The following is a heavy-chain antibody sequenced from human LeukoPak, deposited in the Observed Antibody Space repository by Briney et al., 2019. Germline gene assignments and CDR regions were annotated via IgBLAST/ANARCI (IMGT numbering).Heavy chain of an antibody. D-gene: IGHD2-2*01. J-gene: IGHJ3*02. CDR2: IYYSGST. CDR3: ARDYCSSTSCYHAFDI. V-gene: IGHV4-31*03. CDR1: GGSISSGGYY. Sequence: PSETLSLTCTVSGGSISSGGYYWSWIRQHPGKGLEWIGYIYYSGSTYYNPSLKSRVTISVDTSKNQFSLKLSSVTAADTAVYYCARDYCSSTSCYHAFDIWGQGTMVTVSS.